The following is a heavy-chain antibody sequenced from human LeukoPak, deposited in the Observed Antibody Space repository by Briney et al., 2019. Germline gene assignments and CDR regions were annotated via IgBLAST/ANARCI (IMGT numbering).Heavy chain of an antibody. V-gene: IGHV3-53*01. CDR3: ARVRSGYDSPHYYYYMDV. CDR2: IYSGGST. D-gene: IGHD5-12*01. Sequence: GGSLRLSCAASGFTVSSNYMSWVRQAPGKGLEWVSVIYSGGSTYYADSVKGRFTISRDNSKNTLYLQMNSLRAEDTAVYYCARVRSGYDSPHYYYYMDVWGKGTTVTVSS. CDR1: GFTVSSNY. J-gene: IGHJ6*03.